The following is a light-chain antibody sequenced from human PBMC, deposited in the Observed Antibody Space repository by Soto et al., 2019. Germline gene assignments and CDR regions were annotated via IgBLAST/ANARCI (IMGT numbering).Light chain of an antibody. CDR3: TSYTSTSTYV. V-gene: IGLV2-14*01. J-gene: IGLJ1*01. CDR2: EVT. Sequence: QSALTQPASVSGSPGQSITISCTGTSSDVGGYNYVSWYQQHPGKAPKLMIFEVTNRPSGVSNRFSGSKSGNTASLTISGLQDEDEAYYYFTSYTSTSTYVFGTGTKLTVL. CDR1: SSDVGGYNY.